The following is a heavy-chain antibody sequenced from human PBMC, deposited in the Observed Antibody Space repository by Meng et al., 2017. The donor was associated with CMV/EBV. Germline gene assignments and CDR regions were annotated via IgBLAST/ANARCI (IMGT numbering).Heavy chain of an antibody. J-gene: IGHJ4*02. V-gene: IGHV3-21*01. CDR3: AYKTYRVDSSSWGPFDY. Sequence: GESLKISCAASGFTFSSYSMNWVRQAPGKGLEWVSSISSSSSYIYYADSVKGRFTISRDNAKSSLYLQMNSLRAEDTAVYYCAYKTYRVDSSSWGPFDYWGQGTLVTVSS. CDR1: GFTFSSYS. CDR2: ISSSSSYI. D-gene: IGHD6-13*01.